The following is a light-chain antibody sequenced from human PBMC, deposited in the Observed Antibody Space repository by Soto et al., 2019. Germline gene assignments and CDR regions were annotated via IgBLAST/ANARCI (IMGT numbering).Light chain of an antibody. CDR3: SSYTSTSTLVV. CDR2: EVR. CDR1: SNDIGGYNY. J-gene: IGLJ2*01. Sequence: QSALTQPASVSGSPGQSITISCTGTSNDIGGYNYVSWYQHRPGEAPKLMIYEVRIRPSGVSSRFSGSKSDNTASLTISGLQAEDEADYYCSSYTSTSTLVVLGGGTKVTVL. V-gene: IGLV2-14*01.